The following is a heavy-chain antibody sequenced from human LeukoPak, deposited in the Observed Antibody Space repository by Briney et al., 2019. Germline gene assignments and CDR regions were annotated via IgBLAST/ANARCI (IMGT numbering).Heavy chain of an antibody. D-gene: IGHD3-22*01. J-gene: IGHJ4*02. CDR1: GYSISSGYY. CDR3: AREAPYSTDYYDSSGYSAFDY. Sequence: SETLSLTCTVSGYSISSGYYWGWIRQPPGKWLEWIGSIYHSGSTYYNPSLKSRVTISVDTSKNQFSLKLSSVTAADTAVYYCAREAPYSTDYYDSSGYSAFDYWGQGTLVTVSS. V-gene: IGHV4-38-2*02. CDR2: IYHSGST.